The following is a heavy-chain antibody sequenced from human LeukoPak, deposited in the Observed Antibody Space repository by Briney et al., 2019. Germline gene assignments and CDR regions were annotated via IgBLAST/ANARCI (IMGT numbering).Heavy chain of an antibody. D-gene: IGHD1-14*01. Sequence: GASVKVSCKASGHTFTSNIMYWVRQAPGQRLDWMGWINAGNGNTKYSEKFQGRVTITRDTSASTAYMELSSLRSEDTAMYYCARERATTTAFDIWGQGTMVTVSS. J-gene: IGHJ3*02. V-gene: IGHV1-3*01. CDR3: ARERATTTAFDI. CDR2: INAGNGNT. CDR1: GHTFTSNI.